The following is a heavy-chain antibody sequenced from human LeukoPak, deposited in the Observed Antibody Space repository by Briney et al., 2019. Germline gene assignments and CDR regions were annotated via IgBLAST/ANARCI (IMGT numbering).Heavy chain of an antibody. CDR2: INHSGST. J-gene: IGHJ4*02. CDR1: GGSFSGYY. V-gene: IGHV4-34*01. CDR3: ARGSPAGYDFWSGYRNHYFDY. Sequence: SETLSLTCAVYGGSFSGYYWSWIRQPPGKGLEWIGEINHSGSTNYNPSLKSRDTISVDTSKNQFSLKLSSVTAADTAVYYCARGSPAGYDFWSGYRNHYFDYWGQGTLVTVSS. D-gene: IGHD3-3*01.